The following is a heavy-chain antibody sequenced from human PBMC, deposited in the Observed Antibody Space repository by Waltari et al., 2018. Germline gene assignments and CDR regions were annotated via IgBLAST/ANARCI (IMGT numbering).Heavy chain of an antibody. CDR1: GGSISSYY. CDR2: IYTSGST. CDR3: ARGASVSGRSYYKSPGYFDY. Sequence: QVQLQESGPGLVKPSETLSLTCTVSGGSISSYYWSWLRPPAGKGLEWIGRIYTSGSTNYNPSLKSRVTMSVDTSKNQFSLKLSSVTAADTAVYYCARGASVSGRSYYKSPGYFDYWGQGTLVTVSS. J-gene: IGHJ4*02. D-gene: IGHD1-26*01. V-gene: IGHV4-4*07.